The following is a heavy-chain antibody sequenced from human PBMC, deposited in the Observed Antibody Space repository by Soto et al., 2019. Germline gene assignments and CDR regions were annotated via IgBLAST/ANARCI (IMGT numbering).Heavy chain of an antibody. CDR1: GYTFTSYD. CDR3: ARVGLGAAWYQWFGP. V-gene: IGHV1-8*01. CDR2: MNPNSGNT. Sequence: ASVKVSCKASGYTFTSYDINWVRQATRQGLEWMGWMNPNSGNTGYAQKFQGRVTMTRDTSISTAYMELSSLRSEDTAVYYCARVGLGAAWYQWFGPWGQGTLVTVSS. D-gene: IGHD6-13*01. J-gene: IGHJ5*02.